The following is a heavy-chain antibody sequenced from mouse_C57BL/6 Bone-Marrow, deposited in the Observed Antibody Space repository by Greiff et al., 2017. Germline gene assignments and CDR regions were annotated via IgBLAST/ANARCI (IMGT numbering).Heavy chain of an antibody. D-gene: IGHD3-2*02. CDR2: IDPETGGT. V-gene: IGHV1-15*01. Sequence: QVQLQQSGAELVRPGASVTLSCKASGYTFTDYEMHWVKQTPVHGLEWIGAIDPETGGTAYNQKFKGKAILTADKSSSTAYMELRSLTSEDSAVYYCTRDPDSSGPDYWGQGTTLTVSS. CDR3: TRDPDSSGPDY. CDR1: GYTFTDYE. J-gene: IGHJ2*01.